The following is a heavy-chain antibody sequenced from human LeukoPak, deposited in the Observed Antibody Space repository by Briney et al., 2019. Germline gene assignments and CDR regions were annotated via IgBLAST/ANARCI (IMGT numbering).Heavy chain of an antibody. V-gene: IGHV1-69*05. J-gene: IGHJ5*02. D-gene: IGHD3-10*01. Sequence: ASVKVSCKASGGTFSSYAISWVRQAPGQGLEWMGGIIPIFGTANYAQKFQGRVTITTDESTSTAYMELSSLRSEDTAVYYCARDRSYYYGSGSYSKVPRYNWFDPWGQGTLVTVSS. CDR3: ARDRSYYYGSGSYSKVPRYNWFDP. CDR2: IIPIFGTA. CDR1: GGTFSSYA.